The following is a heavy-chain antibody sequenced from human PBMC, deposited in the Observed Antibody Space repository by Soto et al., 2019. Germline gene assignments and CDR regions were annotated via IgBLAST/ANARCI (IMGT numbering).Heavy chain of an antibody. V-gene: IGHV4-61*01. CDR2: IYYSGST. CDR3: ARGVVPAAIPSYYYYYYMDV. Sequence: SGTLSLTCTVSGGSASSGSYYWSWIRQPPGKGLEWIGYIYYSGSTNYNPSLKSRVTISVDTSKNQFSLKLSSVTAADTAVYYCARGVVPAAIPSYYYYYYMDVWGKGTTVTVSS. D-gene: IGHD2-2*01. J-gene: IGHJ6*03. CDR1: GGSASSGSYY.